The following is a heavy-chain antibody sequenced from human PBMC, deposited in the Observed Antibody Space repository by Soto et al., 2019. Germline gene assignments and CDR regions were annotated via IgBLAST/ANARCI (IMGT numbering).Heavy chain of an antibody. CDR3: ARVGGDDFGASGGFDY. CDR2: IYYSGRT. V-gene: IGHV4-59*01. D-gene: IGHD4-17*01. J-gene: IGHJ4*02. Sequence: PSETLSLTCTVSGGSIRDYFWTWIRQPPGKGLEWIGYIYYSGRTNYSPSLKSRVSISVDTSKNPFSLQLRSVTAADTAVYYCARVGGDDFGASGGFDYCGQGTLGAVSS. CDR1: GGSIRDYF.